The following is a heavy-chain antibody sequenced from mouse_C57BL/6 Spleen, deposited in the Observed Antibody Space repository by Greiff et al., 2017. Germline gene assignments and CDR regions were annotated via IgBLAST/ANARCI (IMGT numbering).Heavy chain of an antibody. J-gene: IGHJ4*01. Sequence: VHVKQSGAELVKPGASVKLSCTASGFNIKDYYMHWVKQRTEQGLEWIGRIDPEDGETKYAPKFQGKATITADTSSNTAYLQLSSLTSEDTAVYYCARGYGSSYPYYYAMDYWGQGTSVTVSS. CDR3: ARGYGSSYPYYYAMDY. D-gene: IGHD1-1*01. V-gene: IGHV14-2*01. CDR2: IDPEDGET. CDR1: GFNIKDYY.